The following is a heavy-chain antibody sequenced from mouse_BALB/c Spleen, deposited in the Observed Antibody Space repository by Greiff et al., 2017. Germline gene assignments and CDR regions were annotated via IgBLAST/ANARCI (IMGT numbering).Heavy chain of an antibody. D-gene: IGHD2-1*01. CDR1: GFSLSRYS. J-gene: IGHJ1*01. Sequence: VQGVESGPGLVAPSQSLSITCTVSGFSLSRYSVHWVRQPPGKGLEWLGMIWGGGSTDYNSALKSRLSISKDNSKSQVFLKMNSLQTDDTAMYYCSGERERERFLYGNSYIDVWGAGTTVTVSS. V-gene: IGHV2-6-4*01. CDR2: IWGGGST. CDR3: SGERERERFLYGNSYIDV.